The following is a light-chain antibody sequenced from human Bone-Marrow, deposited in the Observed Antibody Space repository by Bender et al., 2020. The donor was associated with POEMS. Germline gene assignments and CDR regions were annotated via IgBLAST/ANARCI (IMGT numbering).Light chain of an antibody. Sequence: QSALTQPASVSGSPGQSITISCTGTSSNIGTRDLVSWYQQYPGKAPQLILYEGGQRPSGISDRFSGSKSGNTASLTISGLQAEDEADYYCSSYAGSNNWVFGGGTKLTVL. CDR3: SSYAGSNNWV. CDR1: SSNIGTRDL. CDR2: EGG. V-gene: IGLV2-14*02. J-gene: IGLJ3*02.